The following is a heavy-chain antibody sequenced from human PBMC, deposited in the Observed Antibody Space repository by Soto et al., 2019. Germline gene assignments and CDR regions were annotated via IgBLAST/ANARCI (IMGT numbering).Heavy chain of an antibody. CDR3: ARGYSYGSKHYGY. CDR2: IYYSGST. Sequence: SETLSLTCTVSGGSISSGGYYWSWIRQHPGKGLEWIGYIYYSGSTYYNPSLKSRVTISVDTSKNQFSLKLSSVTAADTAVYYCARGYSYGSKHYGYWGQGTQVTVSS. V-gene: IGHV4-31*03. D-gene: IGHD5-18*01. CDR1: GGSISSGGYY. J-gene: IGHJ4*02.